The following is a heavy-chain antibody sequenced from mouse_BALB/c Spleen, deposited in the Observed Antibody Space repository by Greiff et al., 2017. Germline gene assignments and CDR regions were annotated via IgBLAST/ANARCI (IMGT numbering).Heavy chain of an antibody. CDR3: ARSTMITPWFAY. J-gene: IGHJ3*01. Sequence: DVQLQESGPGLVKPSQSLSLTCTVTGYSITSDYAWNWIRQFPGNKLEWMGYISYSGSTSYNPSLKSRISITRDTSKNQFFLQLNSVTTEDTATYYCARSTMITPWFAYWGQGTLVTVSA. CDR2: ISYSGST. CDR1: GYSITSDYA. D-gene: IGHD2-4*01. V-gene: IGHV3-2*02.